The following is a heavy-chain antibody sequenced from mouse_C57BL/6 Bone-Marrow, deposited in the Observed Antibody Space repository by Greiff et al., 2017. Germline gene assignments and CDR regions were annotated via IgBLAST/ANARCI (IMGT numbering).Heavy chain of an antibody. CDR1: GFTFSDYG. Sequence: EVKLMESGGGLVQPGGSLKLSCAASGFTFSDYGMAWVRQAPRKGPEWVAFISNLAYSIYYADTVTGRFTISSENAKNTLYLEMSSLRSEDTAMYYCARGGETAQASAMDYWGQGTSVTVSS. CDR2: ISNLAYSI. D-gene: IGHD3-2*02. CDR3: ARGGETAQASAMDY. V-gene: IGHV5-15*01. J-gene: IGHJ4*01.